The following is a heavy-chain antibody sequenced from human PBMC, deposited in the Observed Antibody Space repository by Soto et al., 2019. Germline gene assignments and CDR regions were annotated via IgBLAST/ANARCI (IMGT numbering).Heavy chain of an antibody. D-gene: IGHD3-10*01. J-gene: IGHJ4*02. Sequence: QITLKESGPTLVKPTQTLTLTCTFSGFSLTTGAVGVGWIRQPPGKALEWLALVYATKDIRYSQSLKNRLTSTKDPSKNQVVLTMTNMDPADPATYSCAHGRSVGSTYFFEYWGQGTLVTVSS. CDR1: GFSLTTGAVG. CDR3: AHGRSVGSTYFFEY. V-gene: IGHV2-5*01. CDR2: VYATKDI.